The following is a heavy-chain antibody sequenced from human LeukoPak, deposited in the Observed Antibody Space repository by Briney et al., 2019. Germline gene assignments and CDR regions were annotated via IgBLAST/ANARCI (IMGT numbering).Heavy chain of an antibody. CDR1: GGSISSSSYY. V-gene: IGHV4-39*07. CDR2: IYYSGST. D-gene: IGHD5-24*01. J-gene: IGHJ5*02. CDR3: ARLEILEGWFDP. Sequence: SETLSLTCTVSGGSISSSSYYWGWIRQPPGKGLEWIGSIYYSGSTYYNPSLKSRVTISVDTSKNQFSLKLSSVTAADTAVYYCARLEILEGWFDPWGQGTLVTVSS.